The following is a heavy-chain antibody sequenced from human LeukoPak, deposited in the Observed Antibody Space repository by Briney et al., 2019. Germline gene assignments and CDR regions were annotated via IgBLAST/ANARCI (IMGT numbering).Heavy chain of an antibody. CDR2: IWYDGSNK. Sequence: PGGSLRLSCTASGFTFGDDGMSWFRQAPGKGLEWVAVIWYDGSNKYYADSVKGRFTISRDNSKNTLYLQMNSLRAEDTAVYYCARDDVDTAYWGQGTLVTVSS. CDR3: ARDDVDTAY. D-gene: IGHD5-18*01. V-gene: IGHV3-33*01. J-gene: IGHJ4*02. CDR1: GFTFGDDG.